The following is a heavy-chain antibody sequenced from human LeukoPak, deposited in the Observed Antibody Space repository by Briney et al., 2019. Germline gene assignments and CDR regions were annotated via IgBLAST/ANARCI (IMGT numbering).Heavy chain of an antibody. CDR1: GGTFSSYA. D-gene: IGHD6-13*01. J-gene: IGHJ4*02. Sequence: SVKVSCKASGGTFSSYAISWVRQAPGQGLEWMGGIIPIFGTANYAQKFQGRVTITADKSTSTAYMELSRLGSDDTAVYYCARELGAGPSTCDYWGQGTLVTVSS. CDR3: ARELGAGPSTCDY. CDR2: IIPIFGTA. V-gene: IGHV1-69*06.